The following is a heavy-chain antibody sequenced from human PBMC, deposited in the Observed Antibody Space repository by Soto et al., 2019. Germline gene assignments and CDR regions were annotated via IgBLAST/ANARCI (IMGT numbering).Heavy chain of an antibody. V-gene: IGHV1-69*13. CDR2: IIPIFGTA. D-gene: IGHD4-17*01. CDR1: GGTFSSYA. J-gene: IGHJ5*02. Sequence: SVKVSCKASGGTFSSYAISWVRQAPGQGLEWMGGIIPIFGTANYAQKFQGRVTITADESTSTAYMELSSLRSEDTAVYYCASSDYGELHTTSNWFDPWGQGTLVTVSS. CDR3: ASSDYGELHTTSNWFDP.